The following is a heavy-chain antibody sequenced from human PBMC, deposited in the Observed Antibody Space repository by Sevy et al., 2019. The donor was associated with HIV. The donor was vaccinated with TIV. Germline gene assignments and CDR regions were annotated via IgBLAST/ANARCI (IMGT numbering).Heavy chain of an antibody. CDR2: ISSSSSYI. V-gene: IGHV3-21*01. J-gene: IGHJ1*01. CDR3: ARDESEGFRSGYYFQH. CDR1: GFTFSSYS. D-gene: IGHD3-3*01. Sequence: GGFLRLSCAASGFTFSSYSMNCVRQAPGKGLEWVSSISSSSSYIYYADSVKGRFTISRDNAKNSLYLQMNSLRAEDTTVYYCARDESEGFRSGYYFQHWGQGTPVAVSS.